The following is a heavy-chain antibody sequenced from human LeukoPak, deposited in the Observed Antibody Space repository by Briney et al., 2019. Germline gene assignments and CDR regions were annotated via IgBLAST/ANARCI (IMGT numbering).Heavy chain of an antibody. J-gene: IGHJ4*02. CDR2: INYRGST. D-gene: IGHD3-10*01. Sequence: PSETLSLTCTVSGGSISSSSYYWGWIRQPPGKGLEWIGSINYRGSTYYNPSLKSRVTISVDTSKNQFSLKLSSVTAADTAVYNCARYVVYGSGKYYFDYWGRGTLVTVSS. CDR1: GGSISSSSYY. CDR3: ARYVVYGSGKYYFDY. V-gene: IGHV4-39*01.